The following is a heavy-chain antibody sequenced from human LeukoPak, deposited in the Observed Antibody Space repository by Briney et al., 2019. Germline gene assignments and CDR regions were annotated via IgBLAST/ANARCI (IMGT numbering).Heavy chain of an antibody. J-gene: IGHJ2*01. Sequence: GGSLRLSCAASGFTFSSYGMHWVRQAPGKGLEWVAVISYDGSNKYYADSVKGRFTISRDNSKNTLYLQMNSLRAEDTAVYYCAKDSARSSGWYSNWYFDLWGRGTLVTVSS. CDR2: ISYDGSNK. D-gene: IGHD6-19*01. V-gene: IGHV3-30*18. CDR1: GFTFSSYG. CDR3: AKDSARSSGWYSNWYFDL.